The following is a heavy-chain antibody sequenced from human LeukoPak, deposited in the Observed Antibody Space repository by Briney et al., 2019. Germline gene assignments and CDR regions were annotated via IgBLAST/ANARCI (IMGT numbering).Heavy chain of an antibody. D-gene: IGHD3-22*01. Sequence: PSGTLSLTCAVSGGSISSSNWWSWVRQPPGKGLEWIGEIYHSGSTNYNPSLKSRVTISVDKSKNQFSLKLSSVTAADTAVYYCARVHYYDSSGYSRFFSHYYYYMDVWGKGTTVTISS. CDR2: IYHSGST. V-gene: IGHV4-4*02. J-gene: IGHJ6*03. CDR1: GGSISSSNW. CDR3: ARVHYYDSSGYSRFFSHYYYYMDV.